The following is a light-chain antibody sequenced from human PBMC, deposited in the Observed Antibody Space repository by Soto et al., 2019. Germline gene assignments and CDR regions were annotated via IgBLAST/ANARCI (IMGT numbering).Light chain of an antibody. J-gene: IGKJ3*01. CDR1: QGISSY. Sequence: DIQLTQSPSFLSASVGDRVTITCRASQGISSYLAWYQQKPGKAPKLLIYAASTLQSGVPSRFRDSGSGTEFTLTISSPQTEDFATYYCQQVNSYPTSFGPGTKVDIK. V-gene: IGKV1-9*01. CDR3: QQVNSYPTS. CDR2: AAS.